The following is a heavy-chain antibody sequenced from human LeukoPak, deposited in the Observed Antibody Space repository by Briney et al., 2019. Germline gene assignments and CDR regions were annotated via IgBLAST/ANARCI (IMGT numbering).Heavy chain of an antibody. D-gene: IGHD6-19*01. CDR1: GGSISSSSYY. V-gene: IGHV4-39*01. J-gene: IGHJ4*02. CDR3: ARHLSPGIAVAGQGALGY. CDR2: IYYSGST. Sequence: PSETLSLTCTVSGGSISSSSYYWGWIRQPPGKGLECIGSIYYSGSTYYNPSLKSRVTISVDTSKNQFSLKLSSVTAADTAVYYCARHLSPGIAVAGQGALGYWGQGTLVTVSS.